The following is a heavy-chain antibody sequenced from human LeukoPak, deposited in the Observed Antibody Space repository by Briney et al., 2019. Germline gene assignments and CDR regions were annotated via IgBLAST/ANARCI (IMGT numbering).Heavy chain of an antibody. J-gene: IGHJ4*02. D-gene: IGHD5-18*01. CDR2: IYYSGST. V-gene: IGHV4-39*01. CDR3: ATTRGYSYGTTDY. CDR1: GGSISSSSYY. Sequence: MASETLSLTCTVSGGSISSSSYYWGWLRQPPGKGLEWIVSIYYSGSTYYNPSLKSPITISVYTTKNPFSLKLSSVTAADTAVYYCATTRGYSYGTTDYWGQGALVTVSS.